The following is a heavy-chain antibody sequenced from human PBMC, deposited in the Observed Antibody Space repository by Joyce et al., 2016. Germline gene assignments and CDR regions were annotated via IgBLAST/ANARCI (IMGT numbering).Heavy chain of an antibody. CDR1: GFTFSDFS. V-gene: IGHV3-21*01. D-gene: IGHD2-15*01. CDR3: ARGGIYSNAFDY. CDR2: ISTTSNHI. Sequence: EVQLVESGGGLVKPGGSLRLSCAVSGFTFSDFSMNWVRQAPGKVLEWVSTISTTSNHIYYADSVRGRFTISRDNAKNLLYLQTSSLSAEDTAVYYCARGGIYSNAFDYWGQGTLVTVSS. J-gene: IGHJ4*02.